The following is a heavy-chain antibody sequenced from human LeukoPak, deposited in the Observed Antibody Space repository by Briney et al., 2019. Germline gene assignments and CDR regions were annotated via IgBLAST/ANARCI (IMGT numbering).Heavy chain of an antibody. D-gene: IGHD5-18*01. J-gene: IGHJ4*02. CDR3: ASTRRYAYGGLEY. CDR2: IYYSGKT. CDR1: GGSISSSTYY. Sequence: SETLSLTCTVSGGSISSSTYYWGWIRQPPGKGLEWIGSIYYSGKTYYNPSLKSRATVSVDTSKNQFSLKPSSVTAADTAVYYCASTRRYAYGGLEYWGQGTLVTVSS. V-gene: IGHV4-39*01.